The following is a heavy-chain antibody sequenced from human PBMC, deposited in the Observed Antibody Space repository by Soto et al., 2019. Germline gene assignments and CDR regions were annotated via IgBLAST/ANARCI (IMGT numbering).Heavy chain of an antibody. V-gene: IGHV3-11*01. CDR1: GFTFSDYY. CDR2: ISSSGNSI. J-gene: IGHJ4*02. D-gene: IGHD6-13*01. CDR3: ARRAAAGRSFDY. Sequence: GGSLRLSCAASGFTFSDYYMTWIRQAPGKGLEWVSYISSSGNSIYYADSVRGRFTVSRDNAKNSLFLQMNSLRAEDTAVYYCARRAAAGRSFDYWGMGTLVTVSS.